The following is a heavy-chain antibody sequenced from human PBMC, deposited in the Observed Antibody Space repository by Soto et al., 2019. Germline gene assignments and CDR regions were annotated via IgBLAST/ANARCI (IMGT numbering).Heavy chain of an antibody. J-gene: IGHJ6*03. D-gene: IGHD3-10*01. V-gene: IGHV3-23*01. CDR1: GFAFSNYA. CDR2: ISGSGGST. Sequence: GGSLRLSCAVSGFAFSNYAMTWVRQAPGKGLEWVSSISGSGGSTYYADSVKGRFTISRDNSKNTLYLQMNSLRAEDTAVYYCAKDYGSGIFNYYYMDVWGKGTTVTVSS. CDR3: AKDYGSGIFNYYYMDV.